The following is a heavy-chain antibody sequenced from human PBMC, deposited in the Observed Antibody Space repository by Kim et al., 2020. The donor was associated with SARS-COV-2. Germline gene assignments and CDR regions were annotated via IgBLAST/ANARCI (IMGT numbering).Heavy chain of an antibody. CDR3: ARLGYYGSGSYGCDIDY. V-gene: IGHV4-39*01. J-gene: IGHJ4*02. Sequence: SEALSLTCTVSGGSISSSSYYWGWIRQPPGKGREWIGSIYYSGSTYYNPSLKSRVTISVDTSKNQFSLKLSSVTAADTAVYYCARLGYYGSGSYGCDIDYWGQGTLVTVSS. D-gene: IGHD3-10*01. CDR1: GGSISSSSYY. CDR2: IYYSGST.